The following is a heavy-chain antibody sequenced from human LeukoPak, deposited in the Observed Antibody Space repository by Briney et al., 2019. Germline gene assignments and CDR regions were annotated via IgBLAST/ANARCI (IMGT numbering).Heavy chain of an antibody. CDR3: ARVTTVMLFDY. V-gene: IGHV4-30-4*01. D-gene: IGHD4-17*01. Sequence: SETLSLTCTVSGGSLSSGDSYWSWIRQPPGKGLEWIGYIYYSGSTYYNPSLKSRVTISVDTSKNQFSLKLSSVTAADTAVYYCARVTTVMLFDYWGQGTLVTVSS. CDR2: IYYSGST. J-gene: IGHJ4*02. CDR1: GGSLSSGDSY.